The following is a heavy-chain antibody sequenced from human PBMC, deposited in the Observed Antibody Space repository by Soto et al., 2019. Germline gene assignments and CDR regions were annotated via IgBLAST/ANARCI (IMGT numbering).Heavy chain of an antibody. Sequence: QVQLVQSGAEVKKPGSSVKVSCKASGGTFSSYAISWVRQAPGQGLEWMGGIIPIFGTANYAQKFQGRVTITADESTSTAYMELSSLRSEVTAVYYCARDPETKEWLLSYGMDVWGQGTTVTVSS. V-gene: IGHV1-69*12. D-gene: IGHD3-3*01. CDR3: ARDPETKEWLLSYGMDV. CDR1: GGTFSSYA. CDR2: IIPIFGTA. J-gene: IGHJ6*02.